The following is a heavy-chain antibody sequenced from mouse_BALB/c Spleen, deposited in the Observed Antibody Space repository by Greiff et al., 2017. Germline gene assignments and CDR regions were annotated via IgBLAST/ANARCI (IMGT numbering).Heavy chain of an antibody. CDR3: VRVPLYYGSSYYAMDY. Sequence: QVQLQQSGPGLVAPSQSLSITCTVSGFSLTSYDISWIRQPPGKGLEWLGVIWTGGGTNYNSAFMSRLSISKDNSKSQVFLKMNSLQTDDTAIYYCVRVPLYYGSSYYAMDYWGQGTSVTVAS. CDR1: GFSLTSYD. CDR2: IWTGGGT. V-gene: IGHV2-9-2*01. D-gene: IGHD1-1*01. J-gene: IGHJ4*01.